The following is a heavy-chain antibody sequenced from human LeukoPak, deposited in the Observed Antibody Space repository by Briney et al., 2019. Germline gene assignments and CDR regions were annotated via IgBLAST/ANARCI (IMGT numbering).Heavy chain of an antibody. J-gene: IGHJ4*02. D-gene: IGHD3-10*01. CDR1: GFTFSSYG. CDR3: ARDGYYYGSGSYYKVDFDY. Sequence: GGSLRLSCAASGFTFSSYGMHWVRQAPGKGLEWVAVISYDGNNKYYADSVKGRFTISRDNSKNTLHLQMNSLRAEDTAVYYCARDGYYYGSGSYYKVDFDYWGQGTLVTVSS. CDR2: ISYDGNNK. V-gene: IGHV3-30*03.